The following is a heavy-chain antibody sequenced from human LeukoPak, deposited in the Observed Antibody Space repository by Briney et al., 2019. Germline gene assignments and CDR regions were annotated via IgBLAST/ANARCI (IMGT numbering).Heavy chain of an antibody. CDR2: ISSSSSYI. CDR3: AREIVEPDAFDI. D-gene: IGHD1-26*01. Sequence: GGSLRLSCAASGFTFSSYSMNWVRQAPGKGLEWVSSISSSSSYIHYADSVKGRFTISRDNAKNSLYLQMNSLRAEDTAVYYCAREIVEPDAFDIWGQGTMVTVSS. CDR1: GFTFSSYS. J-gene: IGHJ3*02. V-gene: IGHV3-21*01.